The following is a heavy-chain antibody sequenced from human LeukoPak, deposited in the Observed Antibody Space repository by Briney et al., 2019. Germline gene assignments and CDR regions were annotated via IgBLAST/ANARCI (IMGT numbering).Heavy chain of an antibody. CDR1: GFTFSCYG. CDR3: AREVGSVVAATREEVFDY. D-gene: IGHD2-15*01. V-gene: IGHV3-33*01. CDR2: IWVDGSNK. J-gene: IGHJ4*02. Sequence: GAPRLSFAASGFTFSCYGNQLGRPGPGKGVGGGAVIWVDGSNKYYADSVKGRFTISRDNSKNTLYLQMNSLRAEDTAVYYCAREVGSVVAATREEVFDYWGQGTLVTVSS.